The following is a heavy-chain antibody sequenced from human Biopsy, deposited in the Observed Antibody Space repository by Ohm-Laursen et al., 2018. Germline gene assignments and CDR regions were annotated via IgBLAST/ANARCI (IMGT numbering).Heavy chain of an antibody. D-gene: IGHD4-17*01. J-gene: IGHJ4*02. CDR1: GKTFSDYQ. CDR3: GNEVYGRDY. V-gene: IGHV4-34*08. CDR2: INQSGST. Sequence: PSETLSLTCTVFGKTFSDYQWSWIRQPPGKGLEWIGQINQSGSTNYNPSLKSRVTISADASKYEFSLRLTSVTAADTAVYFCGNEVYGRDYWGLGARVTVSS.